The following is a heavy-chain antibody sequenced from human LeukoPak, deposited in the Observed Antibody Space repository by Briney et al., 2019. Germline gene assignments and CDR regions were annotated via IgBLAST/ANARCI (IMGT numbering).Heavy chain of an antibody. CDR1: GFTFSSYS. D-gene: IGHD3-22*01. V-gene: IGHV3-48*01. CDR3: ARVPLDYYGSSGYYSPH. CDR2: ISSSSSTI. J-gene: IGHJ1*01. Sequence: QPGGSLRLSCAASGFTFSSYSMNWVRQAPGKGLEWVSYISSSSSTIYYADSVKGRFTISRDNAKNSLYLQMNSLRAEDTAVYYCARVPLDYYGSSGYYSPHWGQGTLVTVSS.